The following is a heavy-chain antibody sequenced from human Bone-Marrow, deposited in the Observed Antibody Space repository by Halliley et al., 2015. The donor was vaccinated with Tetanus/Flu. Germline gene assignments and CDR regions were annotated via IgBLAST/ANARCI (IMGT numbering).Heavy chain of an antibody. J-gene: IGHJ6*02. CDR2: ISSTSSYI. V-gene: IGHV3-21*01. CDR3: ARFEYCPDSYCYYYNGMDV. D-gene: IGHD2-8*02. Sequence: SLRLSCAASGFTFSSYSMNWVRQAPGKGLEWVSSISSTSSYIYYADSVKGRFTISRDNSKNTLYLQMNSLRAEDTAVYHCARFEYCPDSYCYYYNGMDVWGQGTTVTVSS. CDR1: GFTFSSYS.